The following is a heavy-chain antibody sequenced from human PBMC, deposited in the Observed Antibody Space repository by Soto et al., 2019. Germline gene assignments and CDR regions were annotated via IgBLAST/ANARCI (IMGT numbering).Heavy chain of an antibody. Sequence: GGSLRLSCAASGFTFSSYAMHWVRQAPGKGLEWVAVISYDGSNKYYADSVKGRFTISRDNSKNTLYLQMNSLRAEDTAVYYCAVPHTFGFYYYGMDVWGQGTTVTVSS. CDR3: AVPHTFGFYYYGMDV. CDR2: ISYDGSNK. D-gene: IGHD3-16*01. J-gene: IGHJ6*02. V-gene: IGHV3-30-3*01. CDR1: GFTFSSYA.